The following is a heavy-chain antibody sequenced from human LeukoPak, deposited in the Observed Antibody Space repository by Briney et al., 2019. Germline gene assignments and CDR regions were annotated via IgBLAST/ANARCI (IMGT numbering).Heavy chain of an antibody. CDR1: GFSFSGHW. J-gene: IGHJ4*02. CDR3: ARGPNSNWSGLDF. V-gene: IGHV3-74*01. Sequence: GGSLRLSCTAPGFSFSGHWMHWARQLPGKGLVWVSRISPTGSTTSYADSVKGRFTVSRDNAKNTLYLQVNNLRAEGTAVYYCARGPNSNWSGLDFWGQGTLLTVSS. CDR2: ISPTGSTT. D-gene: IGHD6-6*01.